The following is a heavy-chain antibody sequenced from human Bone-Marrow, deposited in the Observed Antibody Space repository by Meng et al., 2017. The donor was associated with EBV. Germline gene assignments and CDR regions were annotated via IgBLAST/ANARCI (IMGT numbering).Heavy chain of an antibody. CDR1: EYTYISYV. D-gene: IGHD3-9*01. Sequence: IQAGVEVRQHGPYVKSSGNASEYTYISYVINWVRQATGQGLEWMGWMNPNSGNTGYAQKFQGRVTMTRNTSISTAYMELSSLRSEDTAVYYCARGKLRYFGFDPWGQGTLVTVSS. J-gene: IGHJ5*02. CDR2: MNPNSGNT. CDR3: ARGKLRYFGFDP. V-gene: IGHV1-8*01.